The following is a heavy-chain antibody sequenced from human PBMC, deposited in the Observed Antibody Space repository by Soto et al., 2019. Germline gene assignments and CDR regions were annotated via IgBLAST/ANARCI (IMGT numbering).Heavy chain of an antibody. CDR1: GFTFSSYA. CDR3: ARDKRDLRFLGWSYYYDY. Sequence: QVQLVESGGGVVQPGRSLRLSCAASGFTFSSYAMHWVRQAPGKGLEWVAVISYDGSNKYYADSVKGRFTISRDNSKNTLYLQMNSLRAEDTAVYYCARDKRDLRFLGWSYYYDYWGQGSLVTVSS. V-gene: IGHV3-30-3*01. CDR2: ISYDGSNK. J-gene: IGHJ4*02. D-gene: IGHD3-3*01.